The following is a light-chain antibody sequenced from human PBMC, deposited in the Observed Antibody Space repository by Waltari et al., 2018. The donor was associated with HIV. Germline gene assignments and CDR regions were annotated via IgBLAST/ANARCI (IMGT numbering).Light chain of an antibody. V-gene: IGKV4-1*01. CDR3: QQYYATPST. J-gene: IGKJ5*01. Sequence: VLTQSPDSLAVSLGERATVNCKPSHNLLYNVDNRNYLAWYQQKPGQPPKLLIYWASTRQSGVPGRFTGSGSGTDFSLSIDSVQAEDVAMYYCQQYYATPSTFGQGTRLEIK. CDR2: WAS. CDR1: HNLLYNVDNRNY.